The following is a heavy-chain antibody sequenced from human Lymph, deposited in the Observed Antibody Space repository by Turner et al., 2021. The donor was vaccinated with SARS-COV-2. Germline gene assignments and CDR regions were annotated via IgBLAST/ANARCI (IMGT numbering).Heavy chain of an antibody. V-gene: IGHV3-53*01. J-gene: IGHJ6*02. CDR2: IYSGGST. CDR1: GLTVSSNY. CDR3: ARDLYYYGMDV. Sequence: EVQLVESGGGLIQPGGSLRLSCAASGLTVSSNYMSWVRQAPGKGLEWVSLIYSGGSTYYADSVKGRFTISRDNSKNTLYLQMNSLRAEDTAVYYCARDLYYYGMDVWGQGTTVTVSS.